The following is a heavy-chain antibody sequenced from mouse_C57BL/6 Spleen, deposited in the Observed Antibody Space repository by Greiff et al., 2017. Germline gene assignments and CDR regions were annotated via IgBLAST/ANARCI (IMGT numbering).Heavy chain of an antibody. V-gene: IGHV3-8*01. CDR2: ISYSGST. D-gene: IGHD2-5*01. Sequence: EVMLVESGPGLAKPSQTLSLTCSVTGYSITSDYWNWIRKFPGNKLEYMGYISYSGSTYYNPSLKSRISITRDTSKNQYYLQLNSVTTEDTATYYCARGYYSNYGGLDWYFDVWGTGTTVTVSS. CDR3: ARGYYSNYGGLDWYFDV. CDR1: GYSITSDY. J-gene: IGHJ1*03.